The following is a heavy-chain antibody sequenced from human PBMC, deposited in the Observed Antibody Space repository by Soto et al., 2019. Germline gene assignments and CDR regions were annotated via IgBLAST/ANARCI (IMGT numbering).Heavy chain of an antibody. CDR1: GGSISSGDYY. CDR2: IYYSGST. D-gene: IGHD5-18*01. CDR3: ARTESGYSYGFADV. J-gene: IGHJ6*02. V-gene: IGHV4-30-4*01. Sequence: SETLSLTCTVSGGSISSGDYYWSWIRQPPGKGLEWIGYIYYSGSTYYSPSFQGQVTISADKSISTAYLQWSSLKASDTAMYYCARTESGYSYGFADVWGQGTTVTVSS.